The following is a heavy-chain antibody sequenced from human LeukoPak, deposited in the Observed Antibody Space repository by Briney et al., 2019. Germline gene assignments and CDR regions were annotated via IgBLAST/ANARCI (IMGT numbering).Heavy chain of an antibody. CDR1: GGSISSSSYY. CDR3: ASPSSDTAIDY. V-gene: IGHV4-39*01. Sequence: SETLSLTCTVSGGSISSSSYYWGWIRQPPGKGLEWIGSIYYSGCTYYNPSLKSRVTISVDTSKNQFSLKLSSVTAADTAVYYCASPSSDTAIDYWGQGTLVTVSS. D-gene: IGHD5-18*01. CDR2: IYYSGCT. J-gene: IGHJ4*02.